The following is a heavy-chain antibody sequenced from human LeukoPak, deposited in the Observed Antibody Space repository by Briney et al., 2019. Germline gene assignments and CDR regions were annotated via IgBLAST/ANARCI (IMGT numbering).Heavy chain of an antibody. CDR3: AKGAAHGVVVAATPFPFDY. Sequence: GGSLRLSCAASGFTFSSYAMSWVRQAPGKGLEWVSAISGSGGSTYYADSVKGRFTISRDNSKNTLYLQMNSLRAEDTAVYYCAKGAAHGVVVAATPFPFDYWGPGNPGHCLL. V-gene: IGHV3-23*01. D-gene: IGHD2-15*01. J-gene: IGHJ4*02. CDR1: GFTFSSYA. CDR2: ISGSGGST.